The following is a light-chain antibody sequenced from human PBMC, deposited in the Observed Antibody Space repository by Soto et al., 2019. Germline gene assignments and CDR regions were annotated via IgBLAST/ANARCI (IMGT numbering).Light chain of an antibody. V-gene: IGKV1-33*01. J-gene: IGKJ4*01. CDR1: QDISKY. Sequence: DIQLAQSPSSLSASVVDRVSLPCQASQDISKYLNWYQQKPVKAPKLLIYDASNLETGIPSRFSGSGSGTNFSLTITSLQPEDIATYYCQQYENLPLTFGGGTKVDI. CDR2: DAS. CDR3: QQYENLPLT.